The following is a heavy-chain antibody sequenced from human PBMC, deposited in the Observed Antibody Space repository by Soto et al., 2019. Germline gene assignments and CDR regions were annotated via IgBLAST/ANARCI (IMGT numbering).Heavy chain of an antibody. J-gene: IGHJ6*02. CDR2: ISYDGSNK. CDR1: GFTFSSYA. D-gene: IGHD3-3*01. CDR3: ARDDSFYFWSGYWGYGMDV. V-gene: IGHV3-30-3*01. Sequence: QVQLVESGGGVVQPGRSLRLSCAASGFTFSSYAMHWVRQAPGKGLEWVAVISYDGSNKYYADSVKGRFTISRDNSKNTLYLQMNSLRAEDTAVYYCARDDSFYFWSGYWGYGMDVWGQGTTVTVSS.